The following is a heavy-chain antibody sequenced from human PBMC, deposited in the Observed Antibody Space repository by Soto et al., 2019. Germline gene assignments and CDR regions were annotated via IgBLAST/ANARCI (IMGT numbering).Heavy chain of an antibody. V-gene: IGHV1-3*01. CDR3: ARSIVVVTALDY. CDR1: GSTFTRYA. D-gene: IGHD2-21*02. Sequence: XSVKVSCKASGSTFTRYAMHWVRQAPGQRLEWMGWLXAGNGXTKYPQKFQGXXTITRDTXXSTDYMELRSLRSEDTAVYYCARSIVVVTALDYWGQETLVTVSS. CDR2: LXAGNGXT. J-gene: IGHJ4*02.